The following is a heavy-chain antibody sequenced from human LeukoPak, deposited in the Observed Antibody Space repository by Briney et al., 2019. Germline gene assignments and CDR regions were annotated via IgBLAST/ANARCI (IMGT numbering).Heavy chain of an antibody. CDR1: GFTFSSYS. J-gene: IGHJ6*02. Sequence: PGGSLRLSCAASGFTFSSYSMNWVRQAPGKGLEWVSYISSSSTIYYADSVKGRFTISRDNAKNSLYLQMNSLRDEDTAVYYCARVDLYSDLENYYYGMDVWGQGTTVTVSS. CDR3: ARVDLYSDLENYYYGMDV. V-gene: IGHV3-48*02. CDR2: ISSSSTI. D-gene: IGHD2-15*01.